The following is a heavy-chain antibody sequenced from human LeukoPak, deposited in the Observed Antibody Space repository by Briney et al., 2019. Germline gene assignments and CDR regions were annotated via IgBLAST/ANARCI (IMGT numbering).Heavy chain of an antibody. CDR3: AKGITSCLI. CDR2: ISGSGSGT. J-gene: IGHJ3*02. D-gene: IGHD2-2*01. V-gene: IGHV3-23*01. Sequence: QPGGSLRLSCAASGFTFSSFTMSWVRQAPGKGPEWVSAISGSGSGTYYADSVEGRFTLSRDNSKNTLFLQMNSLRAEDTAVYYCAKGITSCLIWGQGAMVTVSS. CDR1: GFTFSSFT.